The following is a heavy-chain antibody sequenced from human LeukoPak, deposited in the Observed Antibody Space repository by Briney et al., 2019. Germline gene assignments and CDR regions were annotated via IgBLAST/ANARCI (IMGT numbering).Heavy chain of an antibody. V-gene: IGHV1-2*02. J-gene: IGHJ4*02. CDR1: EYTFTGYY. CDR3: ARGPREGMIVVIISHHFDY. Sequence: ASVKVSCKSSEYTFTGYYMHWVRQAPGQGLELMGWINPHSGDTNYAQKFQGRVTMTRDTSISTAYMEVSRLRSDDTAVYYCARGPREGMIVVIISHHFDYWGQGTLVTVSS. D-gene: IGHD3-22*01. CDR2: INPHSGDT.